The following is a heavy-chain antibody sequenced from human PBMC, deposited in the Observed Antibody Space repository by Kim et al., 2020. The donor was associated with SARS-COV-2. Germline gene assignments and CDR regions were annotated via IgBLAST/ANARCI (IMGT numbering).Heavy chain of an antibody. CDR2: ISSNGGST. Sequence: GGSLRLSCSASGFTFRSFALHWVRQAPGKGLEYVSGISSNGGSTYHVDSVKGRFTISRDNSKKTLYLQMSSLRAEDTAVFYCVKSDCSSTSCYTFDSWGQGTLVTVSS. D-gene: IGHD2-2*02. CDR1: GFTFRSFA. CDR3: VKSDCSSTSCYTFDS. J-gene: IGHJ4*02. V-gene: IGHV3-64D*06.